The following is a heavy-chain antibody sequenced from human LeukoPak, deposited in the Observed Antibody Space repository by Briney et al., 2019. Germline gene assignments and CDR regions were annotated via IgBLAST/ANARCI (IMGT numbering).Heavy chain of an antibody. Sequence: GGSLRLSCAAAGFTFSSYAMHWVRQAPGKGLEWVASIQYDGSEKYYEDAVKGRFTISRDNSKNTLYLQMNSLRSEDTAVYYCAANPYGSGNYFFFDYWGQGTLVTVSS. CDR2: IQYDGSEK. CDR1: GFTFSSYA. J-gene: IGHJ4*02. D-gene: IGHD3-10*01. CDR3: AANPYGSGNYFFFDY. V-gene: IGHV3-30*02.